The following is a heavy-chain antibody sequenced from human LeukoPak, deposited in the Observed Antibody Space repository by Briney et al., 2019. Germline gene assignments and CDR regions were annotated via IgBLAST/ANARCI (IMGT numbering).Heavy chain of an antibody. Sequence: ASVKVSCKVSGHTLTELSMHWVRQAPGKGLEWMGGFDPEDGETFYAKKFQGRVTITADKSTSTAYMELSSLRSEDTAVYYCAKAKRGWPNYYFDYWGQGTLVTVSS. CDR1: GHTLTELS. V-gene: IGHV1-24*01. D-gene: IGHD6-19*01. J-gene: IGHJ4*02. CDR3: AKAKRGWPNYYFDY. CDR2: FDPEDGET.